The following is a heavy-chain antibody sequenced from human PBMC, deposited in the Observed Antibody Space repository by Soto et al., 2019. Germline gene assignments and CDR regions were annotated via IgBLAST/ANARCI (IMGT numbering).Heavy chain of an antibody. CDR1: GGSISRYY. D-gene: IGHD3-3*01. V-gene: IGHV4-59*01. CDR3: AREYYDFWSVTFSYYGMDV. CDR2: IYSSGTT. J-gene: IGHJ6*02. Sequence: SATLSLTCSVSGGSISRYYWTWIRQPPGRGLEWVGNIYSSGTTNYNPSLKSRVTISIDTSKNQVSLKLNAVTAADTAVYFCAREYYDFWSVTFSYYGMDVWGQGTTVTVSS.